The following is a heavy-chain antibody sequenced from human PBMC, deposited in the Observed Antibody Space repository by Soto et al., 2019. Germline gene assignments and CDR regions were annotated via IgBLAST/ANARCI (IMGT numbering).Heavy chain of an antibody. CDR3: ASRDGDYGYFDY. CDR1: SGSIISSNW. J-gene: IGHJ4*02. V-gene: IGHV4-4*02. CDR2: IYHSGST. D-gene: IGHD4-17*01. Sequence: SETLSLTCAVSSGSIISSNWWSWVRQPPGKGLEWIGEIYHSGSTNYNPSLKSRVTISVDKSKNQFSLKLSSVTAADTAVYYCASRDGDYGYFDYWGQGTLVTVSS.